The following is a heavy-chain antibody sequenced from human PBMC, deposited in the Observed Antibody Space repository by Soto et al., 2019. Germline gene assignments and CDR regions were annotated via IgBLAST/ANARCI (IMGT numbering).Heavy chain of an antibody. D-gene: IGHD1-7*01. CDR3: ARDLTGTTSSDP. J-gene: IGHJ5*02. Sequence: GGSLRLSCAASGFTVSSNYMSWVRQAPGKGLEWVSVIYSGGSTYYADSVKGRFTISRDNSKNTLYLQMNSLRAEDTAVYYCARDLTGTTSSDPRGQGTLVTVSS. V-gene: IGHV3-53*01. CDR2: IYSGGST. CDR1: GFTVSSNY.